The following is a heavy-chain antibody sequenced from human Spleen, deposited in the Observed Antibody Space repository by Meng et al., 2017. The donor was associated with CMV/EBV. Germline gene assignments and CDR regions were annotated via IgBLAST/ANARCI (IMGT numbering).Heavy chain of an antibody. Sequence: VSGGSINSSSHYWGWIRQPPGKGLEWIGAVFYSGSTYYNPSLKSRVTMSADTPKNQFSLKLSSVTAADTAVYYCAREQLATDGFDIWGQGTMVTVSS. CDR3: AREQLATDGFDI. CDR1: GGSINSSSHY. D-gene: IGHD6-19*01. J-gene: IGHJ3*02. CDR2: VFYSGST. V-gene: IGHV4-39*07.